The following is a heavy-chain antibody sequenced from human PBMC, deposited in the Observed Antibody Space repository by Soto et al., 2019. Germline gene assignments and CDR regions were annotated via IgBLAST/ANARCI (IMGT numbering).Heavy chain of an antibody. CDR1: GYTFTSYY. D-gene: IGHD4-17*01. CDR3: ARGRGDYGDYVRADWFDP. Sequence: ASVKVSCKASGYTFTSYYMHWVRQAPGQGLEWMGIINPSGGSTSYAQKFQGRVTMTRDTSTSTVYMELSSLRSEDTAVYYCARGRGDYGDYVRADWFDPWGQGTLVTVSS. CDR2: INPSGGST. J-gene: IGHJ5*02. V-gene: IGHV1-46*01.